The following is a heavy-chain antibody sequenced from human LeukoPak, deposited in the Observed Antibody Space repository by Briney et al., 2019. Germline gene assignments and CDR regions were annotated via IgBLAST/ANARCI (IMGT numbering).Heavy chain of an antibody. CDR1: GFTFSSHG. V-gene: IGHV3-30*02. CDR3: AKGYQEKFSYYYGMDV. J-gene: IGHJ6*02. D-gene: IGHD2-2*01. Sequence: PGGSLRLSCKASGFTFSSHGMNWVRQAPGKGLEWVAVIWYDGSKKYYVDPVKGRFTISRDNSKNTVDLQMNSLRAEDTAVYYCAKGYQEKFSYYYGMDVWGQGTTVTVSS. CDR2: IWYDGSKK.